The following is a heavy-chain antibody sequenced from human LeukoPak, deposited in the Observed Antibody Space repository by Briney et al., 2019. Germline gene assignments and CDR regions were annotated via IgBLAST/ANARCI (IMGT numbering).Heavy chain of an antibody. CDR3: ARDVSGWYYLDY. V-gene: IGHV3-69-1*01. CDR2: ISSSSSY. J-gene: IGHJ4*02. Sequence: SWGALRLSCAASGFSFSSYSMKRGRPGPGEGLEWVSSISSSSSYIYADSVKGRFTISRDNAKNSLYLQMNSLRAEDTAVYYCARDVSGWYYLDYWGQGTLVTVSS. CDR1: GFSFSSYS. D-gene: IGHD6-19*01.